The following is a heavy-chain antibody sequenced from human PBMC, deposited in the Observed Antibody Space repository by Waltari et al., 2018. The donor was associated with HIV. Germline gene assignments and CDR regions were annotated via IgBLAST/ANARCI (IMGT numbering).Heavy chain of an antibody. CDR2: ISPTGDFI. V-gene: IGHV3-21*01. CDR1: GFPFSRYA. Sequence: EVQLVESGGGLVRPGGSLRLSCAVSGFPFSRYARNWVRQIPGKGLQWVSYISPTGDFIYHADSVQGRFIISRDNTKKSLYLQMKDLRDSDTAVYHCAATVTTWGTFDYWGNGTLVSV. D-gene: IGHD4-17*01. CDR3: AATVTTWGTFDY. J-gene: IGHJ4*01.